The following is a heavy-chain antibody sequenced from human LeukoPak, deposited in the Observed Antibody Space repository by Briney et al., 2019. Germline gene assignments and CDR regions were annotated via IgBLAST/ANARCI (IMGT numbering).Heavy chain of an antibody. Sequence: ASVKVSCKASGGTFSSYAISWVRQAPGQGLEWMGWISAYNGNTNYAQKLQGRVTMTTDTSTSTAYMELRSLRSDDTAVYYCARDTRDHDYGDYLFDPWGQGTLVTVSS. CDR1: GGTFSSYA. J-gene: IGHJ5*02. CDR3: ARDTRDHDYGDYLFDP. D-gene: IGHD4-17*01. V-gene: IGHV1-18*01. CDR2: ISAYNGNT.